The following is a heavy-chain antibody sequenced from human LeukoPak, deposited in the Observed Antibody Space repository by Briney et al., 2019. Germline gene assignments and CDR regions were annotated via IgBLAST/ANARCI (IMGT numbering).Heavy chain of an antibody. CDR2: IKWNGGST. V-gene: IGHV3-20*04. CDR1: GFTFDNCG. Sequence: GGSLRLSCAASGFTFDNCGLTWVRQAPGRGLEWVSGIKWNGGSTCYAGSGKGRFTISRDNAKNSLYLQMNSLRAEDTALYYCARGPATRGGVRGVIYYYYMDVWGKGTTVTVSS. D-gene: IGHD3-10*01. J-gene: IGHJ6*03. CDR3: ARGPATRGGVRGVIYYYYMDV.